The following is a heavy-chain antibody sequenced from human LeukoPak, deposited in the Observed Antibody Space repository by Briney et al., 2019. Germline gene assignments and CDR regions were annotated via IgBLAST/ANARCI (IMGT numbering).Heavy chain of an antibody. V-gene: IGHV4-59*11. Sequence: PSETLSLTCTVSGCSISSHYWMWIRQAPGNGLEWIGYIYYSGSTNYNPSLKSRVTMSVDTSKNQFSLKLSSVTAADTAVYYCAREGSYDYVWGSYRYRGYYFDYWGQGTLVTVSS. CDR3: AREGSYDYVWGSYRYRGYYFDY. D-gene: IGHD3-16*02. J-gene: IGHJ4*02. CDR1: GCSISSHY. CDR2: IYYSGST.